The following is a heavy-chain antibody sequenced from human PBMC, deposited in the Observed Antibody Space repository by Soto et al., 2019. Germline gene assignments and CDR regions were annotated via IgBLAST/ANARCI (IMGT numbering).Heavy chain of an antibody. CDR1: GFSFNNYE. Sequence: GGSLRLSCAASGFSFNNYEMNWVRQAPGKGLEWISYITSSGATIYYADSVKGRFTISRDNAKNSLYLQMNSLRVDDTAHYYCARGYRRVDVWGQGTKVTVYS. CDR2: ITSSGATI. CDR3: ARGYRRVDV. D-gene: IGHD2-2*02. J-gene: IGHJ6*02. V-gene: IGHV3-48*03.